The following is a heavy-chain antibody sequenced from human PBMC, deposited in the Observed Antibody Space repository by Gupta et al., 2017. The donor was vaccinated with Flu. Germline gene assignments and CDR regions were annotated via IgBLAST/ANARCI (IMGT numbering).Heavy chain of an antibody. Sequence: QVQLVESGGCVVQPGRSLRLSCAASGFTFSRCGMDWVRQAPGKGLEWLAVIWYDGSNKYYADSVKGRFTISRDNSKNTLYLQINTLRAEDTAVYYCARDVAPAAVSPYYFDHWGQGTLVTVSS. V-gene: IGHV3-33*07. J-gene: IGHJ4*02. CDR3: ARDVAPAAVSPYYFDH. D-gene: IGHD2-2*01. CDR1: GFTFSRCG. CDR2: IWYDGSNK.